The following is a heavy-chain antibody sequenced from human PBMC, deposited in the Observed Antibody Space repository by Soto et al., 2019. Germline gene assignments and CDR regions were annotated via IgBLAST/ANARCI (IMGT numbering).Heavy chain of an antibody. CDR2: IYYSGST. D-gene: IGHD3-22*01. V-gene: IGHV4-31*03. Sequence: PSETLSLTCTVSGGSISSGGYYWSWIRQHPGKGLEWIGYIYYSGSTYYNPSLKSRVTISVDTSKNQFSLKLSSVTAADTAVYYCARESDSSGPLRAFDIWGQGTMVTVSS. J-gene: IGHJ3*02. CDR1: GGSISSGGYY. CDR3: ARESDSSGPLRAFDI.